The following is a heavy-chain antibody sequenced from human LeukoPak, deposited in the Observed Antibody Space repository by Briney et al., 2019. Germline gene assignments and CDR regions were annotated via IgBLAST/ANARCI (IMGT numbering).Heavy chain of an antibody. CDR1: GYTFTGYY. Sequence: ASVTVSCKASGYTFTGYYIHWVRQAPGQGLEWMGRISANSGGSNFAQKFQGRVTMTRDTSINTAYMELSRLRSDDTVVYYCARGKWPISRTLIDYWGQGTLVTVSS. D-gene: IGHD1-14*01. V-gene: IGHV1-2*05. CDR2: ISANSGGS. J-gene: IGHJ4*02. CDR3: ARGKWPISRTLIDY.